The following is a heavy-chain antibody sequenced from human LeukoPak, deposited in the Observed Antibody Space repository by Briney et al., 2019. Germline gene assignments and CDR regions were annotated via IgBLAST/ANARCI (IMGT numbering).Heavy chain of an antibody. Sequence: SETLSLTCIGSGGSISSYFWNWIRQPAGKGLDWIGKIYGGGSTTYNPSPNYNPSLKSRVTMSMDTSNNEFSLSLTSVTAADTAVYYCARDLGWGSPVAYWGQGILVTVSS. CDR1: GGSISSYF. V-gene: IGHV4-4*07. J-gene: IGHJ4*02. CDR3: ARDLGWGSPVAY. CDR2: IYGGGSTTYNPSP. D-gene: IGHD3-16*01.